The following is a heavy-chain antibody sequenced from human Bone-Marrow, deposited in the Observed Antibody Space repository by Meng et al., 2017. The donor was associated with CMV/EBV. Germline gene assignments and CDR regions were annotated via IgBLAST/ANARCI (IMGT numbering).Heavy chain of an antibody. Sequence: SVKVSCKASGGTFSNYAISWVRQAPGQGLEWMRGIIPMLGIANYAQKFQGRVTIIADRTTNTAYMELSTLRSEDTAVYYCASGNEKYSSSSYYFYYGMDVWGQGTTVTVSS. CDR3: ASGNEKYSSSSYYFYYGMDV. CDR1: GGTFSNYA. J-gene: IGHJ6*02. D-gene: IGHD6-6*01. V-gene: IGHV1-69*10. CDR2: IIPMLGIA.